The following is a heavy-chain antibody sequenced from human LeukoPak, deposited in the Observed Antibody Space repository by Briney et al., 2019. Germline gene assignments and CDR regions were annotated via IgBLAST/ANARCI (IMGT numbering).Heavy chain of an antibody. CDR1: GYTFTSYD. J-gene: IGHJ6*02. D-gene: IGHD3-22*01. V-gene: IGHV1-8*01. CDR2: MNPNSGNT. CDR3: ARDLSYYDSSGYLYYGMDV. Sequence: GASVKVSCKASGYTFTSYDINWVRQATGQGLEWMGWMNPNSGNTGYAQKFQGRVTMTRNTSISTAYMELSSLRSEDTAVHYCARDLSYYDSSGYLYYGMDVWGQGTTVTVSS.